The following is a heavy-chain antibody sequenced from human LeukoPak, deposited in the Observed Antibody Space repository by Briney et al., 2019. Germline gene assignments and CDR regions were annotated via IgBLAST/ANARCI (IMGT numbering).Heavy chain of an antibody. V-gene: IGHV3-48*03. CDR1: GFTFSGYE. Sequence: GGSLRLSCAASGFTFSGYEMNWVRQAPGKGLEWVSYISSSGTTIYYADSVKGRFTISRDNAKNSLYLQMNSLRVDDTAIYYCARMKWDHRALFDYWGQGTLVTVSS. J-gene: IGHJ4*02. CDR2: ISSSGTTI. D-gene: IGHD1-26*01. CDR3: ARMKWDHRALFDY.